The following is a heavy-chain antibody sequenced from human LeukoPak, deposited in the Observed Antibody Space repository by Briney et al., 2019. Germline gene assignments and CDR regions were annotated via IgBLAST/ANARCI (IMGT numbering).Heavy chain of an antibody. V-gene: IGHV4-59*01. J-gene: IGHJ6*03. CDR2: ISYSGST. CDR3: ARAPERWYSYGSYTYHYMDV. CDR1: GGSISSYY. Sequence: SETLSLTCSVSGGSISSYYWNWIRQPPGKGLEWIGSISYSGSTNYNPSLESRVTISVDTSKNQISLKLSSVTAADTAIYYCARAPERWYSYGSYTYHYMDVWGRGTTVTVPS. D-gene: IGHD3-10*01.